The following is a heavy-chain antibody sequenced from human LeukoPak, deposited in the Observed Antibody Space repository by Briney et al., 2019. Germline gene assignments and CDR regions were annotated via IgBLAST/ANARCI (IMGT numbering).Heavy chain of an antibody. V-gene: IGHV1-3*01. CDR2: INAGNGNT. CDR3: ARDSGSGWQGFDY. J-gene: IGHJ4*02. Sequence: ASVKVSCKASGYTFTSYAMHWVRQAPGQRLEWMGWINAGNGNTKYSQKFQGRVTITRDTSASTAYMELSSLRSEDTAVYYCARDSGSGWQGFDYWGQGTLVTVSS. D-gene: IGHD6-19*01. CDR1: GYTFTSYA.